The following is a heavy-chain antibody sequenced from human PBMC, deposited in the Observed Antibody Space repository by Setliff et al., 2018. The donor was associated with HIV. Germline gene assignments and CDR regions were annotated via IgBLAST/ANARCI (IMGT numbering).Heavy chain of an antibody. V-gene: IGHV1-3*01. CDR1: GYTFTTYS. CDR3: ARGALLAVFDFDH. CDR2: INVGKGDT. J-gene: IGHJ4*01. Sequence: ASVKVSCKASGYTFTTYSIHWVRQAPGQSLEWMGWINVGKGDTKYSQVLQGRITLTTDTSANTAYMELSGLRSDDTAVYFCARGALLAVFDFDHWGHGTLVTVSS. D-gene: IGHD3-10*01.